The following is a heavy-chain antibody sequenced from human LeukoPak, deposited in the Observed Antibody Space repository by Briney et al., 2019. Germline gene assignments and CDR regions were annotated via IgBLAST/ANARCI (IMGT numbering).Heavy chain of an antibody. CDR2: MKGDGSLI. Sequence: GGSLRLSCAASGFTFGNFWMSWVRQAPGGGLQWVASMKGDGSLIYYVDSVKGRFTISRDNARNSLYLQMNRLRADDTAVYYCARLFGGVTTYDYWGQGALVTVSS. J-gene: IGHJ4*02. D-gene: IGHD2-8*02. CDR1: GFTFGNFW. CDR3: ARLFGGVTTYDY. V-gene: IGHV3-7*01.